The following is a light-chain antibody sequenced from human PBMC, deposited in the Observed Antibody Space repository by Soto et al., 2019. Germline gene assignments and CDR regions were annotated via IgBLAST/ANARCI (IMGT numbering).Light chain of an antibody. J-gene: IGLJ1*01. Sequence: QSALTQPPSASGSPGQAVTIACTGTSSDVGGYNYVSWYQQHPGKAPKLIIYEVTKRPSGVPDRFSGSKSGNTDFMTVSGVQAEDEADYYCTSVAGRIIPFGTGTKVTVL. CDR3: TSVAGRIIP. CDR1: SSDVGGYNY. V-gene: IGLV2-8*01. CDR2: EVT.